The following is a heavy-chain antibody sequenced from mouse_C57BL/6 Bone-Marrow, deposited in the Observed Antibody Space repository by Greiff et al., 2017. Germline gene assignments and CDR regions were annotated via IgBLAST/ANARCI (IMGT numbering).Heavy chain of an antibody. V-gene: IGHV2-2*01. D-gene: IGHD2-13*01. CDR3: ARNDGDYNYYAMDY. Sequence: VKLMESGPGLVQPSQSLSITCTVSGFSLTSYGVPWVRQSPGKGLEWLGVIWSGGSTDSNAAFISSLSISKDTSKSQVFFTRNSLQADDTAIYDCARNDGDYNYYAMDYWGQGTSVTVSS. CDR2: IWSGGST. CDR1: GFSLTSYG. J-gene: IGHJ4*01.